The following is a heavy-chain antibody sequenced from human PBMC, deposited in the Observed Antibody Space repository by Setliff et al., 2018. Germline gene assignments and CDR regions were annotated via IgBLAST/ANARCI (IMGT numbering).Heavy chain of an antibody. CDR3: ARDRGSGWFVY. D-gene: IGHD6-19*01. V-gene: IGHV1-18*01. CDR2: ISGYNGNT. CDR1: GYRLIEVS. Sequence: ASVKVSCKVSGYRLIEVSMHWVRQAPGQGLEWMGWISGYNGNTNYEQKFQGRVTMTTDTSTSTAYMELRSLRSDDTAVYFCARDRGSGWFVYWGQGTLVTVSS. J-gene: IGHJ5*01.